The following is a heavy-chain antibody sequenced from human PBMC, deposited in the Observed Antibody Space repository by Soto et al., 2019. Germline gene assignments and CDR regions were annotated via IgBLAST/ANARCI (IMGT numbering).Heavy chain of an antibody. V-gene: IGHV3-7*03. CDR3: VKDGGYCSSSSCYAPRNHYFDS. CDR1: GFTFSDYW. CDR2: IKFDGSVK. J-gene: IGHJ4*02. Sequence: GGSLRLSCAASGFTFSDYWMSWVRQAPGKGPEWVANIKFDGSVKQYVDSVRGRFTISRDNSKNSLFLQMNSLAAADTAVYYCVKDGGYCSSSSCYAPRNHYFDSWGQGTLVTVPQ. D-gene: IGHD2-2*01.